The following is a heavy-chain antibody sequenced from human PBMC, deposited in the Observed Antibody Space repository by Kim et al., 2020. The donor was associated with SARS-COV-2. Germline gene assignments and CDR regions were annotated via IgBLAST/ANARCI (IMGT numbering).Heavy chain of an antibody. J-gene: IGHJ6*02. D-gene: IGHD2-15*01. CDR1: GFTFSSYA. V-gene: IGHV3-23*01. CDR3: AKDLGVVVVAPLGYYYYGMDV. Sequence: GGSLRLSCAASGFTFSSYAMSWVRQAPGKGLEWVSAISGSGGSTYYADSVKGRFTISRDNSKNTLYLQRNSLRAEDTAVYYCAKDLGVVVVAPLGYYYYGMDVWGQGTTVTVAS. CDR2: ISGSGGST.